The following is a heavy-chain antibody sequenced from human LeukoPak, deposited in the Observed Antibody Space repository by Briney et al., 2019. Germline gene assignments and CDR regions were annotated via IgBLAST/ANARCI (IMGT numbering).Heavy chain of an antibody. J-gene: IGHJ4*02. Sequence: GGSLRLSCAASGFTFSSSWMHWVCQAPEKGLEWVADIKCDGSEKYYVDSVKGRLTISRDNAKNSLYLQVNSLRAEDTAVYYCARHLDWTFDWWGQGTLVTVSS. D-gene: IGHD3/OR15-3a*01. V-gene: IGHV3-52*01. CDR3: ARHLDWTFDW. CDR1: GFTFSSSW. CDR2: IKCDGSEK.